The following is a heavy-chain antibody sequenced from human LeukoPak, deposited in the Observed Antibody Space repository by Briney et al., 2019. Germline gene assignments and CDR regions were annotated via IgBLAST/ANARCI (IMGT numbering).Heavy chain of an antibody. J-gene: IGHJ4*02. Sequence: GASVKLSCKASGFTFTSYCISWVRQAPGKGPEWMGWISDYNGNTNYAQKLQGRVTMTTDTSTSTAYMEVRSLRSDDTAVYYCARDVIRMVRGVPDYWGQGTLVTVSS. CDR2: ISDYNGNT. V-gene: IGHV1-18*01. D-gene: IGHD3-10*01. CDR1: GFTFTSYC. CDR3: ARDVIRMVRGVPDY.